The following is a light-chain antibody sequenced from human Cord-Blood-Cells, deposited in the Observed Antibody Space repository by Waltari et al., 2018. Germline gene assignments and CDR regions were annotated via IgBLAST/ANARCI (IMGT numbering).Light chain of an antibody. Sequence: AIQLTHSPSSLSASVGHRVTITCRASQGISSALAWYQQKPGKAPKILIYDPSSLESGVPSRFSGSGSGKDFTFTISSLQPEDFATYYCQQFNSYRLTFGGGTKVEIK. CDR3: QQFNSYRLT. V-gene: IGKV1-13*02. J-gene: IGKJ4*01. CDR1: QGISSA. CDR2: DPS.